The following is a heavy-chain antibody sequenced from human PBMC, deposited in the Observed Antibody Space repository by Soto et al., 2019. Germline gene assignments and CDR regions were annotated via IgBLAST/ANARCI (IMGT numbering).Heavy chain of an antibody. CDR3: ARRSHTNWPAY. V-gene: IGHV4-39*01. Sequence: SETLSLTCTVSGGSFSSSSHYGVWIRQPPGKGLEWVGSIYYDGRTYYNASLKSRVTISVDTSKNQFSLKVNSVTVADTAVYYCARRSHTNWPAYWGHGTQVTVS. J-gene: IGHJ4*01. CDR2: IYYDGRT. D-gene: IGHD2-8*01. CDR1: GGSFSSSSHY.